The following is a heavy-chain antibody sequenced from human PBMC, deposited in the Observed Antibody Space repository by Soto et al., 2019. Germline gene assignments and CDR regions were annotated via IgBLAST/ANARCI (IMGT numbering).Heavy chain of an antibody. CDR2: IGNRGTGI. Sequence: QVQLVESGGGLVKPGGSLRLSCAASGFTFGDYYMTWIRQAPGKGLEWVSFIGNRGTGIYYADSVKGRFTIFRDNAKNSLYMHMNSLRAENTAMYYCARDLRAVGMASRFDPWGQGTLVTDSS. CDR1: GFTFGDYY. J-gene: IGHJ5*02. V-gene: IGHV3-11*01. D-gene: IGHD6-13*01. CDR3: ARDLRAVGMASRFDP.